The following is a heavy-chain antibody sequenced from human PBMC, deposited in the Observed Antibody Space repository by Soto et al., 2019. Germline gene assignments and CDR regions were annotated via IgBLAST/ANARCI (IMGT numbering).Heavy chain of an antibody. J-gene: IGHJ6*02. V-gene: IGHV1-69*01. Sequence: TASYAEKFQGRVTITADESTSTAYLELSSLRPDDTAVYYCARETSSAAAAYYYYGLDVWGQGTTVTVPS. CDR2: TA. D-gene: IGHD6-13*01. CDR3: ARETSSAAAAYYYYGLDV.